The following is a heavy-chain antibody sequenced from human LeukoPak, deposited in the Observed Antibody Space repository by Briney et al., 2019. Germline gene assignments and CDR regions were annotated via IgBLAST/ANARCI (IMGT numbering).Heavy chain of an antibody. CDR2: IYTSGST. J-gene: IGHJ3*02. CDR3: ARDILNYYDSNGYYGERAFDI. CDR1: GGSISSGSYY. Sequence: PSETLSLTCTVSGGSISSGSYYWSWIRQPAGKGLEWIGRIYTSGSTNYNPSLKSRVTMSVDTSKNQFSLKLSSVTAADTAVYYCARDILNYYDSNGYYGERAFDIWGQGTMVTVSS. D-gene: IGHD3-22*01. V-gene: IGHV4-61*02.